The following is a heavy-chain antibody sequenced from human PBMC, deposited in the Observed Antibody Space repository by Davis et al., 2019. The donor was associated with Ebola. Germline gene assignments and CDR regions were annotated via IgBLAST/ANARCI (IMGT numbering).Heavy chain of an antibody. J-gene: IGHJ6*04. CDR3: ARDRPRNYCSGGSCYPLGYYYGMDV. D-gene: IGHD2-15*01. V-gene: IGHV1-18*04. CDR1: GYTFTSYG. Sequence: ASVPVSCKASGYTFTSYGISWVRQAPGQGLEWMGWISAYNGNTNYAQKLQGRVTMTTDTSTSTAYMELRSLRSDDTAVYYCARDRPRNYCSGGSCYPLGYYYGMDVWGKGTTVTVSS. CDR2: ISAYNGNT.